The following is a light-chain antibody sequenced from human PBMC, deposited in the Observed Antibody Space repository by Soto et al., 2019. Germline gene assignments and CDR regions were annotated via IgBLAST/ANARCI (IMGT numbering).Light chain of an antibody. CDR1: QSISSY. Sequence: DIQMTQSPSSLSASVGDRVTIPCRASQSISSYLNWYQQKPGKAPKLLIYDASSLESGVPSRFSGSGSGTEFTLTISSLQPDDFATYYCQQYNSYPTFGQGTRLEIK. CDR3: QQYNSYPT. CDR2: DAS. V-gene: IGKV1-5*01. J-gene: IGKJ5*01.